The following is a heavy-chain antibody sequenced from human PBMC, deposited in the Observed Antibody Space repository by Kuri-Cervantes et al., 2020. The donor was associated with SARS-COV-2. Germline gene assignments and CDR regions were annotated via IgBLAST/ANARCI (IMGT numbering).Heavy chain of an antibody. J-gene: IGHJ4*02. D-gene: IGHD1-1*01. CDR2: IKSDGSST. CDR3: VRDGDHWNFDY. V-gene: IGHV3-74*01. Sequence: GESLKISCAASGFTFSSYWMHWVHQAPGKGLVWVSRIKSDGSSTTYADSVKGRFTLSRDNAKNMLFLQMNSLRAEDTAVYYCVRDGDHWNFDYWGQGTRVTVSS. CDR1: GFTFSSYW.